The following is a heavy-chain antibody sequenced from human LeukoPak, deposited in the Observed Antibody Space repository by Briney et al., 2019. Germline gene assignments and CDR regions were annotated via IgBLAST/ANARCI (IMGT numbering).Heavy chain of an antibody. Sequence: GRSLRLSCAASGFTFSSYGMSWVRQAPGKGLEWVSAISGSGGSTYYADSVKGRFTISRDNSKNTLYLQMNSLRAEDTAVYYCAKDSDYYDSSGYYFPEYYFDYWGQGTLVTVSS. CDR2: ISGSGGST. CDR1: GFTFSSYG. V-gene: IGHV3-23*01. J-gene: IGHJ4*02. CDR3: AKDSDYYDSSGYYFPEYYFDY. D-gene: IGHD3-22*01.